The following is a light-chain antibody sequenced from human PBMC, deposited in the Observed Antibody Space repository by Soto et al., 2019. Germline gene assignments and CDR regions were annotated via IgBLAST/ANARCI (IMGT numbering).Light chain of an antibody. CDR2: DVN. CDR1: SSDVGAYNW. Sequence: SALTQPRSVSGSPGQSVTISCAGTSSDVGAYNWVSWYQQHPGKVPKLMIYDVNRRPSGVPDRFSCSKSGNTASLTISGLQADDEADYYCCSYAGSYTLVFGGGTKLTVL. J-gene: IGLJ3*02. V-gene: IGLV2-11*01. CDR3: CSYAGSYTLV.